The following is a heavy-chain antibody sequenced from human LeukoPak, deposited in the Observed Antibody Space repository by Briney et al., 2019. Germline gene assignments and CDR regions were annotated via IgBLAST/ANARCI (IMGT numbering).Heavy chain of an antibody. V-gene: IGHV3-48*03. D-gene: IGHD6-19*01. CDR3: ALLAVASDFDY. CDR2: ISSGASTM. CDR1: GFMFSSFE. J-gene: IGHJ4*02. Sequence: PGGSLRLSCAASGFMFSSFEMYWVRQAPGKGLEWVAYISSGASTMYYADFVKGRFTISRDDAKTSLFLQMNSLRAEDTAVYYCALLAVASDFDYWGQGTLVTVSS.